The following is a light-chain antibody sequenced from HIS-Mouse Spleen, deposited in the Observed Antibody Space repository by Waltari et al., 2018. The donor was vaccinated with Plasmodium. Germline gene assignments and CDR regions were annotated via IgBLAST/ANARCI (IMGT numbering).Light chain of an antibody. CDR2: AAS. V-gene: IGKV1-8*01. CDR1: QGISSY. Sequence: IRITQSPSSFSASSGDRVTITCRASQGISSYLAWYQQKPGKAPKLLIYAASTLQSGVPSRFSGSGSGTDFTLTISCLQSEDFATYYCQQYYSYLLTFGGGTKVEIK. CDR3: QQYYSYLLT. J-gene: IGKJ4*01.